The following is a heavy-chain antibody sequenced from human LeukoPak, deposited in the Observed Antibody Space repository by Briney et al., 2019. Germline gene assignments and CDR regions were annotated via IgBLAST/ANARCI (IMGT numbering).Heavy chain of an antibody. J-gene: IGHJ4*02. D-gene: IGHD6-6*01. Sequence: AGGSLRLSCAASGFTFDDYAMHWVRQAPGKGLEWVSGISWNSGSIGYADSVKGRFTISRDNAKNSLYLQMNSLRAEDTALYYCGKGVYSTSSSHFDYWGQGTLVTVSS. CDR2: ISWNSGSI. V-gene: IGHV3-9*01. CDR1: GFTFDDYA. CDR3: GKGVYSTSSSHFDY.